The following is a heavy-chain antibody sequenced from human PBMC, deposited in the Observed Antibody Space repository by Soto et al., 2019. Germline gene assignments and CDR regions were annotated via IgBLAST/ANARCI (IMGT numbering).Heavy chain of an antibody. CDR2: IYSGGST. CDR3: ARSSDHDVFDY. V-gene: IGHV3-53*01. CDR1: GFTVSSNY. J-gene: IGHJ4*02. Sequence: EVQLVESGGGLIQPGGSLRLSCAASGFTVSSNYMSWVRQAPGKGLEWVSVIYSGGSTYYADSVQGRFTISRDNSKNTLYLHMNSLRAEDTAVYYCARSSDHDVFDYWGQGTLVTVSS.